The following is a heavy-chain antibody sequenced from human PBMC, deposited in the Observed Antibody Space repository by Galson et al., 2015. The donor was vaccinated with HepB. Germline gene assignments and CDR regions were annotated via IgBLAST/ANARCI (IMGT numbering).Heavy chain of an antibody. CDR2: ISAYNGNT. D-gene: IGHD3-9*01. J-gene: IGHJ4*02. CDR3: ARDILTGYVEP. Sequence: SVKVSCKASGYTFTTYGISWVRQAPGQGLEWMGWISAYNGNTNYAQKLQGRDTMTTDTSTSTAYMELRSLRSDDTAVYYCARDILTGYVEPWGQGTLVTVSS. CDR1: GYTFTTYG. V-gene: IGHV1-18*01.